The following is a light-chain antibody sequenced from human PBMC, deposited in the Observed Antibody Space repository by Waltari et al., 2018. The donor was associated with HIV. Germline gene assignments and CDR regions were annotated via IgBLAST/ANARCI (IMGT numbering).Light chain of an antibody. V-gene: IGKV3D-7*01. CDR2: GAS. CDR3: QQNDYSPFN. CDR1: HIVTSNY. J-gene: IGKJ3*01. Sequence: EIVLTQSPATLSLSPGERATLSCRASHIVTSNYMSWYQQKPGRAPRLRIYGASIMASDIPARFIGSGSGTDFTLTIARLEPEDFAVYFCQQNDYSPFNFGPGTKV.